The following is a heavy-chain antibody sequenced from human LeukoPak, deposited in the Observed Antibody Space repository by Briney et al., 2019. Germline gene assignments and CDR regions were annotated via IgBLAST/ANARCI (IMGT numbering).Heavy chain of an antibody. J-gene: IGHJ4*02. CDR2: IYTSGST. D-gene: IGHD3-10*01. CDR1: GGSISSYY. V-gene: IGHV4-4*07. Sequence: SETLSLTCTVSGGSISSYYWSWIRQPAGKGLEWIGRIYTSGSTNYNPSLKSRVTMSVDTSKNQFFLKLSSVTAADTAVYYCARGGRYGSGSYVDYWGQGTLVTVSS. CDR3: ARGGRYGSGSYVDY.